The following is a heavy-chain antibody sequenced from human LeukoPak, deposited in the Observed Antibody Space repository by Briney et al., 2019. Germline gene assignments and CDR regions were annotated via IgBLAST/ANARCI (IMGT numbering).Heavy chain of an antibody. J-gene: IGHJ4*02. CDR2: IRYDGSNK. CDR3: VCAFSVFDY. D-gene: IGHD5/OR15-5a*01. Sequence: GGSLRLSCAASGFTFSSYGMHWVRQAPGRGLEWVAFIRYDGSNKYYADSVKGRFTISRDNSKNTLYLQMNSLRADDTAVYYCVCAFSVFDYWGQGTLVTVSS. V-gene: IGHV3-30*02. CDR1: GFTFSSYG.